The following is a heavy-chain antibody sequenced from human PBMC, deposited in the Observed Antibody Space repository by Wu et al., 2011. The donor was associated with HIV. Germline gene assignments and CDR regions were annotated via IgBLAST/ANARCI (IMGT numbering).Heavy chain of an antibody. CDR2: IIPILGTV. V-gene: IGHV1-69*14. CDR1: RHFSSYA. J-gene: IGHJ4*02. D-gene: IGHD2-21*01. Sequence: VQLVQSGAEVEDAWVLGEGLCKXLRHFSSYAISWVRQAPGQGLEWMGRIIPILGTVKYAXKFQGRVTITADKSTSTAYMELSSLRSEDTAIYYCARDLGGDEDHWGQGTLVTVSS. CDR3: ARDLGGDEDH.